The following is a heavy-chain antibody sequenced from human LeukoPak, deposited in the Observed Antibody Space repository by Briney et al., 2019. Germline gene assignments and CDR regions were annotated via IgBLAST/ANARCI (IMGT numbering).Heavy chain of an antibody. Sequence: ASVKVSCKPSGYTFIDYYIHWVRQAPGQGLEWMEWVNPNSGGTNYAQKFQGRVTMTRDTSISTAYMELSRLRSDDTAVYYCARDLRDYWGQGTLVTVSS. J-gene: IGHJ4*02. CDR3: ARDLRDY. V-gene: IGHV1-2*02. CDR2: VNPNSGGT. CDR1: GYTFIDYY.